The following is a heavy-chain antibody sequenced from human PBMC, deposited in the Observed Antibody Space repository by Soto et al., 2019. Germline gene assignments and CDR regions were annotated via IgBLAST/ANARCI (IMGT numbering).Heavy chain of an antibody. V-gene: IGHV4-39*01. CDR3: ARLFRSGWYTAFDY. J-gene: IGHJ4*02. CDR2: IYYSGST. Sequence: NPSETLSLTCTVSGGSISSSSYYWGWIRQPPGKGLEWIGSIYYSGSTYYNPSLKSRVTISVDTSKNQFSLKLSSVTAADTAVYYCARLFRSGWYTAFDYWGQGTLVTVS. D-gene: IGHD6-19*01. CDR1: GGSISSSSYY.